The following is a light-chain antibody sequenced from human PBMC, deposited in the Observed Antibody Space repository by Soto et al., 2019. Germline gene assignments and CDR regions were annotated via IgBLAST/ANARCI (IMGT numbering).Light chain of an antibody. CDR2: SNN. Sequence: QSVLTQPPSASGTPGQRVTISCSGSSSNIGSDPVNWYQQLPGTAPKLLMYSNNQRPLGVPDRFSGSKSGTSASLAISGLQSEDEADYYCAAWDDSLNGVAFGGGTKLTVL. V-gene: IGLV1-44*01. CDR1: SSNIGSDP. CDR3: AAWDDSLNGVA. J-gene: IGLJ2*01.